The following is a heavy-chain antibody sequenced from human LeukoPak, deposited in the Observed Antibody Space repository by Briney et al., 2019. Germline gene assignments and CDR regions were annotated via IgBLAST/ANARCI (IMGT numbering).Heavy chain of an antibody. D-gene: IGHD3-10*01. Sequence: GGSLRLSCAVSGFTFSRYTMNWVRQAPGKGLEWVSSIGSGSGFIFSADSVKGRFTISRNNTKNSLYLQMNSLRVEDTAVYYCARVAGESRDYWGQGTLVTVSS. V-gene: IGHV3-21*01. CDR2: IGSGSGFI. CDR1: GFTFSRYT. J-gene: IGHJ4*02. CDR3: ARVAGESRDY.